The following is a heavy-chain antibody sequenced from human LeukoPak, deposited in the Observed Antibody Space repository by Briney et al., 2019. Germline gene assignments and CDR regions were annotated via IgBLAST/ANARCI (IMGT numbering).Heavy chain of an antibody. CDR2: IIPIFGTA. V-gene: IGHV1-69*13. CDR3: ARAVRRRTLGAFDI. Sequence: ASVKVSCKASGGTFSSYAISWVRQAPGQGLEWMGGIIPIFGTANYAQKFQGRVTITADESTSTAYMELSSLRSEDTAVYYCARAVRRRTLGAFDIWGQGTMVTVSS. J-gene: IGHJ3*02. CDR1: GGTFSSYA. D-gene: IGHD1-7*01.